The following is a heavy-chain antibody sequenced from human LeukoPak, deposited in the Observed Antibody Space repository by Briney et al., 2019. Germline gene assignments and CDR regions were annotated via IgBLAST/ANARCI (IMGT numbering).Heavy chain of an antibody. V-gene: IGHV4-61*02. D-gene: IGHD5-12*01. CDR2: VHSSGDI. J-gene: IGHJ5*02. CDR3: ASGSRSGWLGP. Sequence: AQTLSLTCSVSGVSITSGSYYWGWIPQSAGKGLEWIGRVHSSGDIYHNAAFRSRAAVSGDASKNQFSLKLSSVTAADTAVYYCASGSRSGWLGPWGQGTLVTVSS. CDR1: GVSITSGSYY.